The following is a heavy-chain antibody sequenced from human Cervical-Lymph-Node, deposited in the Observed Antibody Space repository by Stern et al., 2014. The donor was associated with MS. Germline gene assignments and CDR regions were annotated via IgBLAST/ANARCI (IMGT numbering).Heavy chain of an antibody. CDR2: IYPGDADT. CDR3: ARHCAKREQCAFDY. V-gene: IGHV5-51*01. J-gene: IGHJ4*02. CDR1: GYSFTNYW. Sequence: EDQLVESGAEVKKPGASLKISCKGSGYSFTNYWIGWVRQMPGKGLEWMGVIYPGDADTRYSPSFQGQVTISADKSIRTASLQWSSLKASDTAMYYCARHCAKREQCAFDYWGQGTLVTVSS. D-gene: IGHD6-19*01.